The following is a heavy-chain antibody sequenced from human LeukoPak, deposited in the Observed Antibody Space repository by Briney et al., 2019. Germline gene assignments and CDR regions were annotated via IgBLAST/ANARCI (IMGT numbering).Heavy chain of an antibody. D-gene: IGHD3-10*01. V-gene: IGHV3-23*01. CDR1: GFTFSDYY. J-gene: IGHJ4*02. CDR2: ISGSAART. Sequence: GGSLRLSCAASGFTFSDYYMTWVRQAPGRGLEWVSAISGSAARTFYADSVKGRFTISRDNSKNTLSLQMNSLRAEDTAVYYCAKRGPGSPESGKYYFDYWGQGTLVTVSS. CDR3: AKRGPGSPESGKYYFDY.